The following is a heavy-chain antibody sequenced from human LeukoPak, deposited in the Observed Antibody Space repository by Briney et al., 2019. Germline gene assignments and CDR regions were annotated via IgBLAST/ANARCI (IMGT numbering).Heavy chain of an antibody. D-gene: IGHD5-12*01. CDR2: INHSGST. J-gene: IGHJ6*03. V-gene: IGHV4-34*01. CDR1: GGSFSGYY. CDR3: ARITVATQDYYYMDV. Sequence: SETLSLTCAVYGGSFSGYYWSWIRQPPGKGLEWIGEINHSGSTNYNPSLKSRVTISVDTSKNQFSLKLSSVTAADTAVYYCARITVATQDYYYMDVWGKGTTVTVSS.